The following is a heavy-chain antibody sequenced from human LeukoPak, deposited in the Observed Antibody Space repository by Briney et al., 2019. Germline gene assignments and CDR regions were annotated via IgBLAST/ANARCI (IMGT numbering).Heavy chain of an antibody. D-gene: IGHD4-23*01. J-gene: IGHJ6*02. Sequence: GGSLRLSCAASGFTFSSYSMNWVRQAPGKGLEWVSSISSSSSYIYYADSVKGRFTISRDNAKNSPYLQMNSLRAEDTAVYYCASTGVVTPDYYYYYGMDVWGQGTTVTVSS. CDR2: ISSSSSYI. CDR1: GFTFSSYS. CDR3: ASTGVVTPDYYYYYGMDV. V-gene: IGHV3-21*01.